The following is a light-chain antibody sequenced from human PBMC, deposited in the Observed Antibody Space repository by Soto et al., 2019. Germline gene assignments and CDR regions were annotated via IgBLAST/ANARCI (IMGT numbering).Light chain of an antibody. CDR1: QNVENY. V-gene: IGKV1-5*03. CDR2: KAS. Sequence: DIQMTQSPSSVSASVGDRVTVTCRASQNVENYLAWYQQKQGKAHKXLIYKASGLESGVPSRFSGSGSGTEFTLTISSLQPDDFATYYGQHYNSYSEAFGQGTKVDIK. J-gene: IGKJ1*01. CDR3: QHYNSYSEA.